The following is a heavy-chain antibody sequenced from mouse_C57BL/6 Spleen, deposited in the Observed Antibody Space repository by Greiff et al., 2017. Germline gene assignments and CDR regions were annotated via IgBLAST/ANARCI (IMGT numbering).Heavy chain of an antibody. Sequence: EVQLVESGGGLVQPGGSMKLSCVASGFTFSNYWMNWVRQSPEKGLEWVAQIRLNSDNYATHYAESVKGRFTISRDDSKSSVYLQMNNLRAEDTGIYYFTLIRSYYYGSSYLWYFDVWGTGTTVTVSS. CDR2: IRLNSDNYAT. CDR1: GFTFSNYW. V-gene: IGHV6-3*01. J-gene: IGHJ1*03. D-gene: IGHD1-1*01. CDR3: TLIRSYYYGSSYLWYFDV.